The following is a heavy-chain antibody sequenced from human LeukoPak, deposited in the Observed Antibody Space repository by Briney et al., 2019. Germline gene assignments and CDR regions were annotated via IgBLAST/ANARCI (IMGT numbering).Heavy chain of an antibody. CDR3: ARESRWLQSDY. Sequence: ASVKVSCKASGYTFTSYDINWVRQATGQGLEWMGWISAYNGNTNYAQKLQGRVTMTTDTSTSTAYMELRSLRSDDTAVYYCARESRWLQSDYWGQGTLVTVSS. CDR1: GYTFTSYD. J-gene: IGHJ4*02. CDR2: ISAYNGNT. D-gene: IGHD5-24*01. V-gene: IGHV1-18*01.